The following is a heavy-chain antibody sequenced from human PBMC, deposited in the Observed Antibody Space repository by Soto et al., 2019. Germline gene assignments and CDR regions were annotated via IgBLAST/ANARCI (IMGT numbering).Heavy chain of an antibody. CDR2: ISWNSGSI. J-gene: IGHJ5*02. CDR1: GFTFDDYA. Sequence: EVQLVESGGVLVQHGRSLRLSCAASGFTFDDYAMHWVRQATGKCLEWVSGISWNSGSIGYADAVKGRFTISRDNAKNSLYLQMNSLRAEDTALDYFSKDIPERGRLFGKPEYGPWGQGTLVTVSS. V-gene: IGHV3-9*01. D-gene: IGHD3-3*01. CDR3: SKDIPERGRLFGKPEYGP.